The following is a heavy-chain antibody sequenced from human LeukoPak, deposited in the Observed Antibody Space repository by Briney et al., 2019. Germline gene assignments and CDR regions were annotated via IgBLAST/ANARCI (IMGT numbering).Heavy chain of an antibody. Sequence: GGSLRLSCAASGFTFSSYGMHWVRQAPGKGLEWVAVISYDGSNKYYADSVKGRFTISRDNSKNTLYLQMSSLRAEDTAVYYCVKDGSSGWYGGDYWGQGTLVTVSS. CDR2: ISYDGSNK. D-gene: IGHD6-19*01. J-gene: IGHJ4*02. CDR1: GFTFSSYG. V-gene: IGHV3-30*18. CDR3: VKDGSSGWYGGDY.